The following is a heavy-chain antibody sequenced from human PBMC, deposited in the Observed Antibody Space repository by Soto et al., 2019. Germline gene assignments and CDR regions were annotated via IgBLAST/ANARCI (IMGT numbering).Heavy chain of an antibody. CDR2: ISHDGSNA. D-gene: IGHD6-19*01. CDR1: GFIFKSYG. V-gene: IGHV3-30*18. CDR3: AKQGIGVAGTDYFDY. J-gene: IGHJ4*02. Sequence: QVQLVESGGGVVQPGKSLRLSCAATGFIFKSYGVHWVRQAPGKGLEWVGVISHDGSNAYYADAVNGRFTISRDNAKNTVYLQINSLRAEVTAVYDCAKQGIGVAGTDYFDYWGQGGLVTVAS.